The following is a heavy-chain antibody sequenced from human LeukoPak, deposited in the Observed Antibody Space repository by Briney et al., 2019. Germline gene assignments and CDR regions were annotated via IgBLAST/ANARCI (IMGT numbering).Heavy chain of an antibody. CDR1: GFTSSSYA. V-gene: IGHV3-23*01. CDR2: INVGGGTT. D-gene: IGHD4-23*01. J-gene: IGHJ4*02. Sequence: GGSLRLSCAASGFTSSSYAMSWVRQAPGKGLEWVSAINVGGGTTYYADSVRGRFTISRDNSKNTLYLQMNSLRAEDTAVYYCAKDRLSTVVNDYWGQGTLVTVSS. CDR3: AKDRLSTVVNDY.